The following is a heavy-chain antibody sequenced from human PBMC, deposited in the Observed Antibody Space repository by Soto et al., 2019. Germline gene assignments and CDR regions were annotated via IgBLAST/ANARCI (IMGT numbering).Heavy chain of an antibody. D-gene: IGHD3-16*01. CDR3: AKDLRPLRPRPMITFGGVNLYWGSDAFDI. CDR2: ISGSGGST. CDR1: GFTFSSYA. Sequence: GGSLRLSCAASGFTFSSYAMSWVRQAPGKGLEWVSAISGSGGSTYYADSVKGRFTISRDNSKNTLYLQMNSLRAEYTAVYYCAKDLRPLRPRPMITFGGVNLYWGSDAFDIWGQGTMVTVSS. J-gene: IGHJ3*02. V-gene: IGHV3-23*01.